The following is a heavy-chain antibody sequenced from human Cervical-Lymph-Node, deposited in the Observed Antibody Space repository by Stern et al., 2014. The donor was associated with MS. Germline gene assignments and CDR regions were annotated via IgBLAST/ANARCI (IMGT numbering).Heavy chain of an antibody. CDR3: ARDPSTTASDWFFDL. V-gene: IGHV4-59*02. J-gene: IGHJ2*01. CDR2: ISDTGTT. Sequence: QVQLQESGPGLVKPSETLSLTCTVSGGAVSDYYWTWIRQRPGKGLEWIGYISDTGTTNYNPSLHSRFTITLDTSQNQVSLRLRSVTAADTAVYYCARDPSTTASDWFFDLWGRGSLVTVSS. CDR1: GGAVSDYY. D-gene: IGHD2-21*02.